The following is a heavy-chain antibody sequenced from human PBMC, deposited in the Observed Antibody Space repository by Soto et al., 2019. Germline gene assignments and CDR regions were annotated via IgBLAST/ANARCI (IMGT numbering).Heavy chain of an antibody. CDR2: MNTNSGNT. J-gene: IGHJ5*02. V-gene: IGHV1-8*01. CDR3: ARGIKNDDYSRWFDP. Sequence: QVQLVQSGAEVKKPGASVKVSCKASGYTFTSYDINWVRQATGQGFEYLGWMNTNSGNTGYVKKFQGRVTMTRDTSMSTAYMEMSSLRSEDTAVYYCARGIKNDDYSRWFDPWGPGTLVTVSS. D-gene: IGHD4-17*01. CDR1: GYTFTSYD.